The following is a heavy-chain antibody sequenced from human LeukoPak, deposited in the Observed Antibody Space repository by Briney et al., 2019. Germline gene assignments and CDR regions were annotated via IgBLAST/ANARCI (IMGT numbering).Heavy chain of an antibody. D-gene: IGHD2-21*01. Sequence: PGGSLRLSCAASEFTFSSYGMHWVRQAPGKGLEWVAVIWYDGSNKYYADSVKGRFTISRDNSKNTLYLQMNSLRAEDTAVYYCAKGYGGDAVPYYYYYMDVWGKGTTVTVSS. V-gene: IGHV3-33*06. J-gene: IGHJ6*03. CDR1: EFTFSSYG. CDR3: AKGYGGDAVPYYYYYMDV. CDR2: IWYDGSNK.